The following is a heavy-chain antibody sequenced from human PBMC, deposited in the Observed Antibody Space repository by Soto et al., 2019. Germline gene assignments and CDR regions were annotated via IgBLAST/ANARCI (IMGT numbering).Heavy chain of an antibody. J-gene: IGHJ2*01. CDR1: GYTFKDYD. CDR3: ARRMTWSLWCFDL. Sequence: QVQLLQSGAEVKQPGTSVRVSCRASGYTFKDYDINWVRRAPGQGLEWMGWMNPNSGNTAYARKFQDRITMTRSVSAGTAFMELNSLTPEDTAVYYCARRMTWSLWCFDLWGSGTQVTVSS. V-gene: IGHV1-8*01. D-gene: IGHD3-3*01. CDR2: MNPNSGNT.